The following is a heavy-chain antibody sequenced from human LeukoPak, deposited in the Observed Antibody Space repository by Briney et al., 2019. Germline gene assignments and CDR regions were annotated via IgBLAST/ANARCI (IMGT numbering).Heavy chain of an antibody. CDR2: IYYGGST. V-gene: IGHV4-59*12. D-gene: IGHD6-13*01. Sequence: SETLSLTCTVSGGSISSYYWSWIRQPPGKGLEWIGYIYYGGSTNYNPSLKSRVTISVDTSKNQFSLKLSSVTAADTAVYYCARSGSSSLYWYFDLWGRGTLVTVSS. CDR3: ARSGSSSLYWYFDL. CDR1: GGSISSYY. J-gene: IGHJ2*01.